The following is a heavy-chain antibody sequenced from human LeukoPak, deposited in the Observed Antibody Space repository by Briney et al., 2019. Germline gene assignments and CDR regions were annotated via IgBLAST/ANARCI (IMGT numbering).Heavy chain of an antibody. V-gene: IGHV3-43D*03. J-gene: IGHJ4*02. Sequence: GGSLRLSCAASGFTFDDYAMHWVRQAPGKGLEWVSFISWDGGSTFHADSVKGRFSISRDNSKNSLYLQMNSLRVEDTALYYCAAVGATTSHWGQGTLVTVSS. CDR1: GFTFDDYA. CDR3: AAVGATTSH. CDR2: ISWDGGST. D-gene: IGHD1-26*01.